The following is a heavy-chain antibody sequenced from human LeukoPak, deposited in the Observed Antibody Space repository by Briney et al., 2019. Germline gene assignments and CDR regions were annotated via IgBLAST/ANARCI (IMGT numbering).Heavy chain of an antibody. CDR3: ARRFGYCSSTSCYWVSRGDRGAFDI. CDR2: INHSGST. CDR1: GGSFSGYY. J-gene: IGHJ3*02. D-gene: IGHD2-2*01. Sequence: PSETLSLTCAVYGGSFSGYYWSWIRQPPGKGLEWIGEINHSGSTNYNPSLKSRVIVSVDTSKNQFSLKLSSVTAADTAVYYCARRFGYCSSTSCYWVSRGDRGAFDIWGQGTMVTVSS. V-gene: IGHV4-34*01.